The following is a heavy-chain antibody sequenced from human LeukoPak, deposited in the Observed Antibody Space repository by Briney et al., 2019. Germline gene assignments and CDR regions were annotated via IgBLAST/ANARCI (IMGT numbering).Heavy chain of an antibody. V-gene: IGHV4-39*07. Sequence: KSSETLSLTCTVSGGSISSNSYLWGWIRQPPGKGLEWIGSIYYGGSTYYNPSLKSRVTISVDMSKNHFSLELSSVTAADTAIYYCAREFYSSGWARWFDPWGQGILVTVSS. D-gene: IGHD6-19*01. J-gene: IGHJ5*02. CDR3: AREFYSSGWARWFDP. CDR1: GGSISSNSYL. CDR2: IYYGGST.